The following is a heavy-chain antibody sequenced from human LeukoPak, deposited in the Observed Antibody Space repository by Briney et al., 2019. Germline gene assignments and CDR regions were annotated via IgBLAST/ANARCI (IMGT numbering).Heavy chain of an antibody. D-gene: IGHD6-13*01. Sequence: PGGSLRLSCAASGFTFDDYGMSWVRQAPGKGLEWVSGINWNGGSTGYADSVKGRFTISRDNAKNSLYLQMNSLRAEDTAVYYCAKTVDSSSWYISFDAFDIWGQGTMVTVSS. CDR3: AKTVDSSSWYISFDAFDI. CDR1: GFTFDDYG. CDR2: INWNGGST. J-gene: IGHJ3*02. V-gene: IGHV3-20*04.